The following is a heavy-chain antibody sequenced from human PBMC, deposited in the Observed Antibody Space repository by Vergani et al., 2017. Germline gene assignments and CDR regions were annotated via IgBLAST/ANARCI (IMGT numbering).Heavy chain of an antibody. Sequence: QVQLQESGPGLVKPSETLSLTCTVSGGSISSYYWSWIRQPPGKGLEWIGYIYYSGSTNYNPSLKSRVTISVDTSKNQFSLKLSSVTAADTAVYYCARDLGELERRGGGMDVWGQGP. CDR2: IYYSGST. D-gene: IGHD1-1*01. J-gene: IGHJ6*02. CDR1: GGSISSYY. V-gene: IGHV4-59*01. CDR3: ARDLGELERRGGGMDV.